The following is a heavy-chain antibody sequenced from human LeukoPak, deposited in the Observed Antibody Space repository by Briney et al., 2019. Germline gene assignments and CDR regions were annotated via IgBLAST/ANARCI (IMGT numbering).Heavy chain of an antibody. CDR2: ISAYNGNT. CDR1: GYTFTGYY. Sequence: GASVKVSCKASGYTFTGYYMHWVRQAPGQGLEWMGWISAYNGNTNYAQKLQGRVTMTTDTSTSTAYMELRSLRSDDTAVYYCAREHRRMVDYWGQGTLVTVSS. V-gene: IGHV1-18*04. CDR3: AREHRRMVDY. J-gene: IGHJ4*02.